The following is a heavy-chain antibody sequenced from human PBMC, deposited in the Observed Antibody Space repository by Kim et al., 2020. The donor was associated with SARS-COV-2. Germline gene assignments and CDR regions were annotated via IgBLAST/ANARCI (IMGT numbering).Heavy chain of an antibody. Sequence: GGSLRLSCAASGFTFSSYAMSWVRQAPGKGLEWVSAISGSGGSTYYADSVKGRFTISRDNSKNTLYLQMNSLRAEDTAVYYCAKAEHRLTLGIVATIKSDFDYWGEGTLATVSS. CDR2: ISGSGGST. J-gene: IGHJ4*02. CDR3: AKAEHRLTLGIVATIKSDFDY. D-gene: IGHD5-12*01. V-gene: IGHV3-23*01. CDR1: GFTFSSYA.